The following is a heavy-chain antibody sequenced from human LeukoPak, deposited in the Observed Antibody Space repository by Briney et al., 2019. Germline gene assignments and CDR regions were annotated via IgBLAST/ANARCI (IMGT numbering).Heavy chain of an antibody. J-gene: IGHJ4*02. CDR1: GGSISSNSYY. D-gene: IGHD6-19*01. V-gene: IGHV4-39*07. CDR3: ARDRVAVAVTGGGY. Sequence: PSETLSLTCTVSGGSISSNSYYWGWIRQPPGKGLEWIGSIYYSGSTYYNPSLKSRVTISVDTSKNQFSLKLSSVTAADTAVYYCARDRVAVAVTGGGYWGQGTLVTVSS. CDR2: IYYSGST.